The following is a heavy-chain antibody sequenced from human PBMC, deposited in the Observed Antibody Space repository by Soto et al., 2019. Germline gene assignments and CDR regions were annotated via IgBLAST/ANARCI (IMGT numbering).Heavy chain of an antibody. J-gene: IGHJ5*02. V-gene: IGHV4-30-4*01. Sequence: SETLSLTCTVSGGSISSGDYYWSWIRQPPGKGLEWIGYIYYSGSTYYNPSLKSRVTISVDTSKNQFSLKLSSVTAADTAVYYCARAMVVTQNWFDPWGQGTLVTVAS. CDR3: ARAMVVTQNWFDP. D-gene: IGHD2-21*02. CDR2: IYYSGST. CDR1: GGSISSGDYY.